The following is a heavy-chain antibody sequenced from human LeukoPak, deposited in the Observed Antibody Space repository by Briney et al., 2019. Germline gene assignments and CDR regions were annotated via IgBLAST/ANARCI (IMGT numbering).Heavy chain of an antibody. V-gene: IGHV3-53*01. CDR3: ARGLDSSSPAGNWFDP. CDR1: GFTVSSNY. J-gene: IGHJ5*02. D-gene: IGHD6-6*01. Sequence: GGSLRLSCVASGFTVSSNYMRWVRQAPGRGLEWVSVIYSGGSTYYADSVQGRFTISRNNSKNTLYLQMNSLRAEDTAVYYCARGLDSSSPAGNWFDPWGQGTLVTVSS. CDR2: IYSGGST.